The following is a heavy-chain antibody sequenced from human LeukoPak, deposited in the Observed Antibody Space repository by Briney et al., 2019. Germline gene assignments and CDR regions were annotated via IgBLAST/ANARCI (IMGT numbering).Heavy chain of an antibody. Sequence: GGSLRLSCAASGFTVSSKYMSWVRQAPGKGLEWVSVIYSGGNTYYADSVKGRFTISRDNSKNTVHLQMNSLRAEDTAMYYCARRAGDYSHPYDYWGQGTLVTVSS. V-gene: IGHV3-53*01. J-gene: IGHJ4*02. D-gene: IGHD3-22*01. CDR1: GFTVSSKY. CDR3: ARRAGDYSHPYDY. CDR2: IYSGGNT.